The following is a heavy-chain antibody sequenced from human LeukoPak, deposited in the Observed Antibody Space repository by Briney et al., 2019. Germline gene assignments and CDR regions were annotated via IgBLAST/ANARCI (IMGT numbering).Heavy chain of an antibody. V-gene: IGHV3-30*02. CDR3: AKDLFGDYVWGTYRAIDT. J-gene: IGHJ4*02. Sequence: GGSLRVSCAGSGFSISRYGMHWVRQPPGKGLEWVAFTRYDGSNKYFADSVKGRFTISRDNSKNTLYLQMQSLRLEDSAINYCAKDLFGDYVWGTYRAIDTWGQGTLVTVSS. D-gene: IGHD3-16*02. CDR1: GFSISRYG. CDR2: TRYDGSNK.